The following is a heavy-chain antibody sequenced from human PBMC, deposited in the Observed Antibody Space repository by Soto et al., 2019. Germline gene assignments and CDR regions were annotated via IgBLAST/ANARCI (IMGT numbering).Heavy chain of an antibody. D-gene: IGHD1-26*01. CDR3: AKGRRGANPIGADY. CDR2: ISYDGSNK. J-gene: IGHJ4*02. Sequence: QVQLVESGGGVVQPGRSLRLSCAASGFTFSSYGMHWVRQAPGKGLEWVAVISYDGSNKYYADSVKGRFTISRDNSKNPLYLQKNRPRAEDKAVYYFAKGRRGANPIGADYWGQGTLVTVSS. V-gene: IGHV3-30*18. CDR1: GFTFSSYG.